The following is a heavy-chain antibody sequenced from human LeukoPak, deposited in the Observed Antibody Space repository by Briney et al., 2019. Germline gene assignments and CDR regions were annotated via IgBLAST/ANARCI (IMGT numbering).Heavy chain of an antibody. V-gene: IGHV3-30-3*01. J-gene: IGHJ4*02. CDR2: ISYDGSNK. CDR1: GFTFSGYA. D-gene: IGHD1-26*01. CDR3: ARDFIPLGAPMYYFDY. Sequence: PGGSLRLSCAASGFTFSGYAMHWVRQAPGKGLEWVAVISYDGSNKYYADSVKGRFTISRDNSKNTLYLQMNSLRAEDTAVYYCARDFIPLGAPMYYFDYWGQGTLVTVSS.